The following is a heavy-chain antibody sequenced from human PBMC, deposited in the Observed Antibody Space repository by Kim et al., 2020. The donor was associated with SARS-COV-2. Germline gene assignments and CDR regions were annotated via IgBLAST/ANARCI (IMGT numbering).Heavy chain of an antibody. V-gene: IGHV3-23*01. CDR2: ISGIIGST. D-gene: IGHD3-3*01. Sequence: GGSLRLSCAASGFTFSSYAMTWVRQAPGKGLEWVSTISGIIGSTYYADSLKGRFTISRDNSKNTLNLQMNSLRAEDTAVYYCAKARRIYYDFWSGSPLGMDVWGQGTTVTVSS. CDR3: AKARRIYYDFWSGSPLGMDV. CDR1: GFTFSSYA. J-gene: IGHJ6*02.